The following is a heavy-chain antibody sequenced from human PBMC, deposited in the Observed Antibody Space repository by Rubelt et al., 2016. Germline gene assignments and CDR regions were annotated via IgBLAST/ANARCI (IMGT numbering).Heavy chain of an antibody. Sequence: QMQLVQSGPEVKKPGTSVKVSCKASGFTFTSSAVQWVRQARGQRLEWIGWIVVGSGNTNYAQKCQERVPITRDMSTSTSDMGVSSLRSDDTAVDYCAADSGYGPSMDVWGQGTTVTVSS. J-gene: IGHJ6*02. D-gene: IGHD5-12*01. V-gene: IGHV1-58*01. CDR3: AADSGYGPSMDV. CDR2: IVVGSGNT. CDR1: GFTFTSSA.